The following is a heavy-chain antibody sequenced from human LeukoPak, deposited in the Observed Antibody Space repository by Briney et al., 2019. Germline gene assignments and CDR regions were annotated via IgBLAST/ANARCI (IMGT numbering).Heavy chain of an antibody. V-gene: IGHV4-59*08. CDR2: IYYSGGT. J-gene: IGHJ2*01. CDR3: ARGSRPDWYFDL. Sequence: PSETLSLTCTVSGGSISSYYWSWIRQPPGKGLEWIGYIYYSGGTNYNPSLKSRVTISVDTSKNQFSLKLSSVTAADTAVYYCARGSRPDWYFDLWGRGTLVTVSS. CDR1: GGSISSYY. D-gene: IGHD2-2*01.